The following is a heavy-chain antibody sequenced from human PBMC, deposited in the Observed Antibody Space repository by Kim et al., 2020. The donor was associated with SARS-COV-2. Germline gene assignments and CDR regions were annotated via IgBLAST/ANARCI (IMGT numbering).Heavy chain of an antibody. CDR1: GFAFDISA. CDR3: GLYGSGSFYYRN. D-gene: IGHD3-10*01. CDR2: VFGSDGRT. Sequence: GGSLRLSCAASGFAFDISAMTWVRQTPGKGLEWVSTVFGSDGRTYYAGSVKGRFTISRDTSKDTLYLQMDSLRAEDTALYYCGLYGSGSFYYRNWGQGAL. J-gene: IGHJ4*02. V-gene: IGHV3-23*01.